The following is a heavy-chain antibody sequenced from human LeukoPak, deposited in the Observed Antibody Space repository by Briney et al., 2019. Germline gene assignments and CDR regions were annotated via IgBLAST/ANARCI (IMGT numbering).Heavy chain of an antibody. CDR3: ARVRDQWRTLFYFDY. J-gene: IGHJ4*02. V-gene: IGHV1-2*02. CDR2: INPNSGGT. CDR1: GYTFTDYY. D-gene: IGHD6-19*01. Sequence: ASVKVSCKASGYTFTDYYMHWVRQAPRQGLEWMGWINPNSGGTNYAQKSQGRVTMTRDTSTSTAYMELSRLTSDDTAVYYCARVRDQWRTLFYFDYWGQGALVTVSS.